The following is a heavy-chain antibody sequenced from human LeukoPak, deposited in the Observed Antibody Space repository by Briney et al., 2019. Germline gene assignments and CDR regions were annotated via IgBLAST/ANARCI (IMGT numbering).Heavy chain of an antibody. J-gene: IGHJ6*03. Sequence: SETLSLTCTVSGGSISSSSYYWGWIRQPPGKGLEWIGSIYYSGSTYYNPSFKSRVTISVDTSKNQFSLKLSSVTAADTAVYYCATYDAKGYYYYYMDVWGKGTTVTVSS. CDR3: ATYDAKGYYYYYMDV. D-gene: IGHD3-3*01. CDR2: IYYSGST. CDR1: GGSISSSSYY. V-gene: IGHV4-39*01.